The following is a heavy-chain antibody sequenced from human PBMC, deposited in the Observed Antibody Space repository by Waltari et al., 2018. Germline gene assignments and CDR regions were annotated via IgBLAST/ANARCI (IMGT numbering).Heavy chain of an antibody. CDR1: GFIFSSYW. CDR2: IKQDGSAK. Sequence: EVQLVESGGGLVQPGGSLGLSCAASGFIFSSYWMRWVRQAPGKGLEWVANIKQDGSAKYYVESVKGRFTISRNNAENSLYLQMNSLRADDTAVYYCATSEAAAGNDWGQGTLVSVSS. V-gene: IGHV3-7*01. D-gene: IGHD6-13*01. CDR3: ATSEAAAGND. J-gene: IGHJ4*02.